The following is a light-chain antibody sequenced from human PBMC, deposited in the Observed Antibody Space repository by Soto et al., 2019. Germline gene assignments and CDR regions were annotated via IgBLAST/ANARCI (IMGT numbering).Light chain of an antibody. CDR3: SSYTSSSPL. CDR1: GSDVGNYNY. V-gene: IGLV2-14*01. Sequence: QSALTQPASVSGSPGQSITISCTGTGSDVGNYNYVSWYQQHPGKAPKLMIYGVSNRPSGVSNRFSGSKSGNAASLTISGLQAEDEADYYCSSYTSSSPLFGGGTKLTVL. J-gene: IGLJ2*01. CDR2: GVS.